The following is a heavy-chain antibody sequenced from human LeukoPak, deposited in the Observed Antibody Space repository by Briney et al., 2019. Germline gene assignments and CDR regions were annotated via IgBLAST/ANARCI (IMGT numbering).Heavy chain of an antibody. CDR2: INWSGVST. CDR3: AKGKDTLNPYWYFDA. CDR1: GFTFDDYA. V-gene: IGHV3-20*04. J-gene: IGHJ2*01. D-gene: IGHD2-15*01. Sequence: GGSLRLSCAASGFTFDDYAMSWVRQAPGKGLEWVSGINWSGVSTGYADSVKGRFTISRDNTKNSLFLQMNSLRAEDTAFYYCAKGKDTLNPYWYFDAWGRGTLVTVSS.